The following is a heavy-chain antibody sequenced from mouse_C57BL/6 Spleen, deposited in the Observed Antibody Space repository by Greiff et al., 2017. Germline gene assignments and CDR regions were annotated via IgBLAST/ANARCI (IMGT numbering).Heavy chain of an antibody. J-gene: IGHJ1*03. CDR1: GYSITSGYY. CDR2: LSYDGSN. D-gene: IGHD2-5*01. CDR3: ARERSNYWYFDV. Sequence: LQQSGPGLVKPSQSLSLTCSVTGYSITSGYYWNWIRQFPGNKLEWMGYLSYDGSNNYNPSLQNRISITRDTSKNQFFLKLNSVTTEDTATYYCARERSNYWYFDVWGTGTTVTVSS. V-gene: IGHV3-6*01.